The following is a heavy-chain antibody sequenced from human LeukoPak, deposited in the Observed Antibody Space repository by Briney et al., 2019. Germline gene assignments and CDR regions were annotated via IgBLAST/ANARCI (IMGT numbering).Heavy chain of an antibody. CDR1: GFTFSSYS. CDR2: ISSSSSYI. V-gene: IGHV3-21*01. CDR3: ARDPSTPYYYYDSSGYSPNWFDP. D-gene: IGHD3-22*01. J-gene: IGHJ5*02. Sequence: GGSLRLSCAASGFTFSSYSMNWVRQAPGKGLEWVSSISSSSSYIHYADSVKGRFTISRDNAKNSLYLQMNSLRAEDTAVYYCARDPSTPYYYYDSSGYSPNWFDPWGQGTLVTVSS.